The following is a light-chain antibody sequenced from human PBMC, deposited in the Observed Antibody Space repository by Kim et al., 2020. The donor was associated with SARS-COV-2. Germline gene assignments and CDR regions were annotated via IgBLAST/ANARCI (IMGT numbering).Light chain of an antibody. CDR1: SSDVGGYNY. CDR3: SSYTSSSTFANYV. J-gene: IGLJ1*01. Sequence: QSALTQPASVSGSPGQSITISCTGTSSDVGGYNYVSWYQQHPGKAPKLMIYDVSKRPSGVSNRFSGSKSGNTASLTISGLQAEDEADYYCSSYTSSSTFANYVFGTGTKVTVL. V-gene: IGLV2-14*01. CDR2: DVS.